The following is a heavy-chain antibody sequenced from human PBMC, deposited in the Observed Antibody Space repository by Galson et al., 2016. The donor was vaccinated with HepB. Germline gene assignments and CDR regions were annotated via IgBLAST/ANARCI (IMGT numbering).Heavy chain of an antibody. J-gene: IGHJ6*02. CDR2: TYYRSKWYN. V-gene: IGHV6-1*01. Sequence: CAISGDSVSSNNAAWTWIRQSPSGGLEWLGRTYYRSKWYNDYAVSVKSRININPDTSKNQFSLQMNSVTPEDTAVYFCVRERKMLRDSQYYYAMDVWGQGTTVTVSS. CDR3: VRERKMLRDSQYYYAMDV. D-gene: IGHD3-10*01. CDR1: GDSVSSNNAA.